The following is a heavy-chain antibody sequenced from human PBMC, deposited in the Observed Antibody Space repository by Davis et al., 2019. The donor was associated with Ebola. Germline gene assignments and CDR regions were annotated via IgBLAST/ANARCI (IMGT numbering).Heavy chain of an antibody. CDR2: INPSGGST. CDR1: GYTFTSYY. CDR3: ASYKPGYSSGWYSAFDY. V-gene: IGHV1-46*01. J-gene: IGHJ4*02. Sequence: ASVKVSCKASGYTFTSYYMHWVRQAPGQGLEWMGIINPSGGSTSYAQKFQGRVTMTRDTSTSTVYMELSRLRSDDTAVYYCASYKPGYSSGWYSAFDYWGQGTLVTVSS. D-gene: IGHD6-19*01.